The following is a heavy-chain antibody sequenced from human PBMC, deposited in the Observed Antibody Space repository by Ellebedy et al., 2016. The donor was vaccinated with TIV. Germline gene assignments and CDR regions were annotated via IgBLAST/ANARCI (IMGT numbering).Heavy chain of an antibody. V-gene: IGHV4-59*01. CDR3: AKAYYYDSSGYYPGAFDI. D-gene: IGHD3-22*01. Sequence: GSLRLSXTVSGGSISSYYWSWIRQPPGKGLEWIGYIYYSGSTNYNPSLKSRVTISVDTSKNQFSLKLSSVTAADTAVYYCAKAYYYDSSGYYPGAFDIWGQGTMVTVSS. CDR2: IYYSGST. CDR1: GGSISSYY. J-gene: IGHJ3*02.